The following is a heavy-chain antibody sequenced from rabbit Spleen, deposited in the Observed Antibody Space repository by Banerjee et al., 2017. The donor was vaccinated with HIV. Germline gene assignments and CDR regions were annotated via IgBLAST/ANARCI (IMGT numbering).Heavy chain of an antibody. Sequence: QSLEESGGGLVQPEGSLTLTCTASGFSFSSRYYMCWVRQAPGKGLEWIGCIDTGSSGFTYFATWAKGRFTCSKTSSTTVTLQMTRLTAADTATYFCARDTGSSFSTYGMDLWGPGTLVTVS. D-gene: IGHD8-1*01. V-gene: IGHV1S40*01. CDR1: GFSFSSRYY. CDR2: IDTGSSGFT. CDR3: ARDTGSSFSTYGMDL. J-gene: IGHJ6*01.